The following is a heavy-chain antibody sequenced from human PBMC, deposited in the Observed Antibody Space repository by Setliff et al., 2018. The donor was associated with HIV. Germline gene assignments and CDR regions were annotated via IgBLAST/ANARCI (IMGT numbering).Heavy chain of an antibody. Sequence: ASVKVSCKASGYTFTSYGITWVRQAPGQGLEWMGWMSAYSGDTKYAQKIQGRVNMTRDTSTDTAYVELRSLRFDDTALYYCVRGYYYDKTGYGTFDIWGQGTVVTVSS. J-gene: IGHJ3*02. CDR3: VRGYYYDKTGYGTFDI. CDR2: MSAYSGDT. V-gene: IGHV1-18*01. D-gene: IGHD3-22*01. CDR1: GYTFTSYG.